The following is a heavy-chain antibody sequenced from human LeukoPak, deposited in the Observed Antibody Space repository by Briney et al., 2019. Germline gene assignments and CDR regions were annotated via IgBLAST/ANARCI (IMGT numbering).Heavy chain of an antibody. J-gene: IGHJ6*02. Sequence: GGSLRLSCAASGFSFSGYGMHWVRQAPGKGLEWVSVIYSGGSTYYADSVKGRFTISRDNSKNTLYLQMNSLRAEDTAVYYCARDHGSYYYGMDVWGQGTTVTVSS. CDR3: ARDHGSYYYGMDV. D-gene: IGHD1-1*01. V-gene: IGHV3-NL1*01. CDR2: IYSGGST. CDR1: GFSFSGYG.